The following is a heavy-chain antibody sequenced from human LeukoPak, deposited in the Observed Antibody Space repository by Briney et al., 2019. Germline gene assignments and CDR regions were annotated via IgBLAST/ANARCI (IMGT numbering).Heavy chain of an antibody. Sequence: PGGSLRLPCAGSGFTFGRYWMSWVRQAPGKGLEWVASINQGGSRLHYLDSVTGRFIISRDDAQNSLFLQMTRLRVDDTAVYYCARLKDDVTKLDYWGQGTLVSVSS. CDR3: ARLKDDVTKLDY. J-gene: IGHJ4*02. D-gene: IGHD2-8*01. V-gene: IGHV3-7*01. CDR2: INQGGSRL. CDR1: GFTFGRYW.